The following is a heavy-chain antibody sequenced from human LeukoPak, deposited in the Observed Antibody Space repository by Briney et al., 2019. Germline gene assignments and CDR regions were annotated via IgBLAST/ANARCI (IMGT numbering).Heavy chain of an antibody. D-gene: IGHD3-22*01. CDR3: ARAPKTSYYDSSGYYYYFDY. V-gene: IGHV4-34*01. Sequence: SETLSLTCAVYGGSFSGYYRSWIRQPPGKGLEWIGEINHSGSTNYNPSLKSRVTISVDTSKNQFSLKLSSVTAADTAVYYCARAPKTSYYDSSGYYYYFDYWGQGTLVTVSS. J-gene: IGHJ4*02. CDR1: GGSFSGYY. CDR2: INHSGST.